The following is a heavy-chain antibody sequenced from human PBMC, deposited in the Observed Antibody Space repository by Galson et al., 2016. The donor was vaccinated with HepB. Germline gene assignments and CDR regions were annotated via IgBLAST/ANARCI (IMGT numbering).Heavy chain of an antibody. V-gene: IGHV3-23*01. CDR1: GFTFRNYG. J-gene: IGHJ4*02. D-gene: IGHD5-18*01. CDR3: ARDGYNHVALDS. Sequence: SLRLSCAASGFTFRNYGMHWVRQAPGKGLEWVSSSSGTGYSTYYADSVKGRLTISRDNAKNILWLQMNSLTGEDTAVYYCARDGYNHVALDSWGQGTPVTVSS. CDR2: SSGTGYST.